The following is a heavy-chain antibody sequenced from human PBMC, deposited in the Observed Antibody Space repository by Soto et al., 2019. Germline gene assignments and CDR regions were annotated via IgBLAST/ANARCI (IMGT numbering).Heavy chain of an antibody. CDR1: GYTFNSYG. Sequence: QVQLVQSGAEVKKPGASVKVSCKASGYTFNSYGISWVRQAPGQGLEWMGWISAYNDNTNYAQNLQVRVTMTTDTSTSTAYRELRSLRSDDTAVYYCAREIPPADYWGQGTLVTVSS. CDR2: ISAYNDNT. V-gene: IGHV1-18*01. CDR3: AREIPPADY. J-gene: IGHJ4*02.